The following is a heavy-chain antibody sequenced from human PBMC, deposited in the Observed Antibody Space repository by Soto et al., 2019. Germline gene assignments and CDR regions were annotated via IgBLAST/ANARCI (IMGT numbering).Heavy chain of an antibody. CDR1: GGSFSGYY. V-gene: IGHV4-34*01. D-gene: IGHD3-22*01. Sequence: SETLSLTCAVYGGSFSGYYWSWIRQPPGKGLEWIGEINHSGSTNYNPSLKSRVTISVDTSKNQFSLKLSSVTAADTAVYYCARGYYCDSSGYKLDYWGQGTLVTVSS. J-gene: IGHJ4*02. CDR2: INHSGST. CDR3: ARGYYCDSSGYKLDY.